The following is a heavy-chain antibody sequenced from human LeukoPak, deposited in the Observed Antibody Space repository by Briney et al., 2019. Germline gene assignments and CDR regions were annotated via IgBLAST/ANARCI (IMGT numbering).Heavy chain of an antibody. CDR1: GFTFSSYS. D-gene: IGHD3-16*01. J-gene: IGHJ3*02. CDR3: ARAFKPRDAFDI. V-gene: IGHV3-21*01. Sequence: GGSLRLSCAASGFTFSSYSMNWVRQAPGKGLEWVSSISSSSSYIYYADSVKGRFTISRDNSKNTLYLQMNSLRAEDTAVYYCARAFKPRDAFDIWGQGTMVTVSS. CDR2: ISSSSSYI.